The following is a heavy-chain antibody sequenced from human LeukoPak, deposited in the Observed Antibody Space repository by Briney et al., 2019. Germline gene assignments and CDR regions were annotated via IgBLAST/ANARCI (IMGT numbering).Heavy chain of an antibody. CDR1: GFTVSSNY. Sequence: GGSLRLSCAASGFTVSSNYMTWVRQAPGKGLEWVSVIYSGGTTYYADSVKGRFTISRDNSKNTLYLPMNSLRAEDTAVYYCAYPMPTVNDFWGPGTLVTVSS. D-gene: IGHD4-4*01. CDR3: AYPMPTVNDF. CDR2: IYSGGTT. V-gene: IGHV3-53*01. J-gene: IGHJ4*02.